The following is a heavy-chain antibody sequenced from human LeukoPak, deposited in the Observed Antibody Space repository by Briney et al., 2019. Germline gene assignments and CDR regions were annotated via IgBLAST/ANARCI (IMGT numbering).Heavy chain of an antibody. CDR3: ARGGRYCSSTSCYVSNGMDV. V-gene: IGHV1-18*01. CDR2: ISAYNGNT. Sequence: GASVKVSCKASGYTFTSYGISWVRQAPGQGLEWMGWISAYNGNTNYAQKLQGRVTMTTDTSTSTAYMELRSLRSDDTAVYYCARGGRYCSSTSCYVSNGMDVWGQGTTVTVSS. CDR1: GYTFTSYG. J-gene: IGHJ6*02. D-gene: IGHD2-2*01.